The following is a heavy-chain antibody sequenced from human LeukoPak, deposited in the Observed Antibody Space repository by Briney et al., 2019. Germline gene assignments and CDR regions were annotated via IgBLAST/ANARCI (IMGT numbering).Heavy chain of an antibody. V-gene: IGHV1-2*02. D-gene: IGHD3-3*01. Sequence: ASVKVSCKASGYTFTGYYMHWVRRAPGQGLQWTGWINPNSGGANYAQNFQGRVTMTRDTSISTAYMELSRLRSDDTAVYYCARVLEWLAPYDAFDIWGQGTMVTVSS. J-gene: IGHJ3*02. CDR2: INPNSGGA. CDR1: GYTFTGYY. CDR3: ARVLEWLAPYDAFDI.